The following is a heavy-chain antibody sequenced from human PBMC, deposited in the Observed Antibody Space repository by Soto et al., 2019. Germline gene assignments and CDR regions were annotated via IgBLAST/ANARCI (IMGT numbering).Heavy chain of an antibody. Sequence: GGSLRLSCAASEFTFSNYAMSWVRQAPGKGLEWVSSISDNGGTTYYADSVKGRFTISRDNSKNTLYLQMNSLRAEDTAVYYCVKPHCRGRVVAGTTYYGMDVWGQGTKVTVSS. J-gene: IGHJ6*01. CDR1: EFTFSNYA. CDR3: VKPHCRGRVVAGTTYYGMDV. CDR2: ISDNGGTT. V-gene: IGHV3-23*01. D-gene: IGHD6-19*01.